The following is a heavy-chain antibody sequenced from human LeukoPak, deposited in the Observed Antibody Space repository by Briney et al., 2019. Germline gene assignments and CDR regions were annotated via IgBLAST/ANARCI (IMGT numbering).Heavy chain of an antibody. Sequence: GGSLRLSCAASGFTFSNAWMSWVRQAPGKGLEWVGRIKSKTDGGTTDYAAPVKGRFTILRDDSKNTLYLQMNSLKTEDTAVYYCTTEAYYGSGKEDYWGQGTLVTVSS. CDR2: IKSKTDGGTT. V-gene: IGHV3-15*01. J-gene: IGHJ4*02. D-gene: IGHD3-10*01. CDR1: GFTFSNAW. CDR3: TTEAYYGSGKEDY.